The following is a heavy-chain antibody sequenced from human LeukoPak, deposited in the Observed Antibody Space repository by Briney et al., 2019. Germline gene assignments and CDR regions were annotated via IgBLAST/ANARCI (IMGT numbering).Heavy chain of an antibody. V-gene: IGHV4-59*08. CDR3: ARPASAMGPMGY. CDR2: IYYSGST. J-gene: IGHJ4*02. CDR1: GGSISSYY. D-gene: IGHD5-18*01. Sequence: SETLSLTCTVSGGSISSYYWSWIRQPPGKGLEWIGYIYYSGSTDYNPSLKSRVTISVDTSKNQFSLKLSSVTAADTAVYYCARPASAMGPMGYWGQGALVTVSS.